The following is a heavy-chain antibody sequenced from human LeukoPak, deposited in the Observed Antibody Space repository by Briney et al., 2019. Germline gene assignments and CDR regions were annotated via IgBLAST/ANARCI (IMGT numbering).Heavy chain of an antibody. CDR3: ARGARDYYDSSSSQKENYFDY. CDR2: INHSGST. D-gene: IGHD3-22*01. V-gene: IGHV4-34*01. J-gene: IGHJ4*02. CDR1: GGSFSGYY. Sequence: KTSETLSLTCAVYGGSFSGYYWSWIRQPPGKGLEWIGEINHSGSTNYNPSLKSRVTISVDTSKNQFSLKLSSVTAADTAVYYCARGARDYYDSSSSQKENYFDYWGQGTLVTVSS.